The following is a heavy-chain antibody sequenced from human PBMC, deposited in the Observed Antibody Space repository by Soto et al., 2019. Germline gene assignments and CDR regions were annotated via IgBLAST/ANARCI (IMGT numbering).Heavy chain of an antibody. CDR1: GFSLTTDGVG. J-gene: IGHJ3*01. V-gene: IGHV2-5*04. CDR2: IYWDDDT. Sequence: QITLKASGPTLVKPTQTLTLTFTFSGFSLTTDGVGVGWIRQPPGKALEWLALIYWDDDTRSSPTLKSTLTISNDISKSQVVLTLTDMDPVDAGTYFCVPHVTGGSFGVWGQGSRVTIS. D-gene: IGHD4-4*01. CDR3: VPHVTGGSFGV.